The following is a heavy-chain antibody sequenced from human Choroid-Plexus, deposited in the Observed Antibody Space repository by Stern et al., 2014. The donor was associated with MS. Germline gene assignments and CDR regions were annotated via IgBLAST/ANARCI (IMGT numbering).Heavy chain of an antibody. CDR3: AKDRQWSTYFFDY. J-gene: IGHJ4*02. Sequence: QVQLVESGGGVAQPGRPLILSCAASGFTFSNFGMHWVRQAPGKGLEWVALISYDGSDQSYADSVKGRFTIFRDNSKNTLYMHMNSLRAEDTAVYYCAKDRQWSTYFFDYWGQGSLVTVSS. V-gene: IGHV3-30*18. CDR1: GFTFSNFG. CDR2: ISYDGSDQ. D-gene: IGHD2-15*01.